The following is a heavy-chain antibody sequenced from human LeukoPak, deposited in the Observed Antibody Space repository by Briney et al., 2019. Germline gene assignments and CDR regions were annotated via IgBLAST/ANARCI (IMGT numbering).Heavy chain of an antibody. CDR1: GGSISSSSYY. D-gene: IGHD3-16*01. V-gene: IGHV4-61*05. CDR3: ARASVIYDYVWGSYGSNWFDP. CDR2: IYYSGST. J-gene: IGHJ5*02. Sequence: SETLSLTCTVSGGSISSSSYYWGWIRQPPGKGLEWIGYIYYSGSTNYNPSLKSRVTISVDTSKNQFSLKLSSVTAADTAVYYCARASVIYDYVWGSYGSNWFDPWGQGTLVTVSS.